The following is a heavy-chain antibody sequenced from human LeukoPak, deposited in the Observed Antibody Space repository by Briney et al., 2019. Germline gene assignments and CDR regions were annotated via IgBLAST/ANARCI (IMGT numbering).Heavy chain of an antibody. CDR3: ARDSGNYGHFDY. CDR1: GFTFSRYA. J-gene: IGHJ4*02. D-gene: IGHD3-16*01. V-gene: IGHV3-30-3*01. Sequence: GRSLRLSCAASGFTFSRYAMHWVRQAPGTGLEWVAMVSFDGANKYYADSVRGRFTISRDNSKDTLYLQMSSLRAEDTAVYYCARDSGNYGHFDYWGQGSLVTVSS. CDR2: VSFDGANK.